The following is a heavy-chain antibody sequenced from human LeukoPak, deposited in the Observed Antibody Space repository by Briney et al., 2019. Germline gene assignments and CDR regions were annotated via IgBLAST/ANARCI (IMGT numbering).Heavy chain of an antibody. Sequence: GGSLRLSCAASGFSFNTYGVHWVRQAPAKGLDWVALISYDGANEKYADSVKGRFTISRDNSKNTLYLQMNSLRDEDTAVYYCAKGGDYSYGYYFDSWGQGTPVTVSS. V-gene: IGHV3-30*18. CDR1: GFSFNTYG. D-gene: IGHD2-15*01. CDR3: AKGGDYSYGYYFDS. J-gene: IGHJ4*02. CDR2: ISYDGANE.